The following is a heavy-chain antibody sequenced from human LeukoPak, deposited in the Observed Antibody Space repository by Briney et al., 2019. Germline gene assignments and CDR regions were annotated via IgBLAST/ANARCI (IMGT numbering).Heavy chain of an antibody. D-gene: IGHD1/OR15-1a*01. V-gene: IGHV3-30*02. Sequence: GXTLRXSCAASGFTFSSYGMHWVRQAPGKGLEWVAFIRYDGSNKYYADSVKGRFTISRDNSKNTLFLQMNSLRVEDTAVYYCAKQEQVXXNFFEYWGXGTLVTVSS. CDR2: IRYDGSNK. J-gene: IGHJ4*02. CDR3: AKQEQVXXNFFEY. CDR1: GFTFSSYG.